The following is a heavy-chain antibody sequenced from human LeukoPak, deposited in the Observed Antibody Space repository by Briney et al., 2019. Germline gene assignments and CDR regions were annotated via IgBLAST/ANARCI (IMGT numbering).Heavy chain of an antibody. J-gene: IGHJ4*02. CDR3: AKAAGRGYNYGDYFDY. CDR2: ISGCCGST. D-gene: IGHD5-18*01. CDR1: GFTFSSHA. Sequence: PGGSLRLSCAASGFTFSSHAMSWVRQAPGKGLEWVSAISGCCGSTYYADSVKGRFTISRDNSKNTLYQQMNSLRAEDTAVYYCAKAAGRGYNYGDYFDYWGQGTLVTLST. V-gene: IGHV3-23*01.